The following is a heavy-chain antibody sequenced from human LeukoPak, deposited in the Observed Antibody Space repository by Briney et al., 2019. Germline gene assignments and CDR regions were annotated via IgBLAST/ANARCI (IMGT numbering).Heavy chain of an antibody. Sequence: SETLSLTCAVYGGSFSGYYWSWIRQPPGKGLEWIGKINHSGSTNYNPPLKSRVTISVDTSKNQFSLKLSSVTAADTAVYYCARVRVRGYSYGFDYWGQGTLVTVSS. V-gene: IGHV4-34*01. CDR2: INHSGST. CDR1: GGSFSGYY. J-gene: IGHJ4*02. CDR3: ARVRVRGYSYGFDY. D-gene: IGHD5-18*01.